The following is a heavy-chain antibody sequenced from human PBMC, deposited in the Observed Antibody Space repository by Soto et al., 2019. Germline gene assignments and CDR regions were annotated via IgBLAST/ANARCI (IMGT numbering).Heavy chain of an antibody. D-gene: IGHD3-22*01. CDR1: GYTFTSYA. CDR3: ARDLSSGYYGYYYYGMDV. CDR2: INAGNGNT. J-gene: IGHJ6*02. V-gene: IGHV1-3*01. Sequence: GASVKVSFKASGYTFTSYAMHWVRQAPGQRLEWMGWINAGNGNTKYSQKFQGRVTITRDTSASTAYMELSSLRSEDTAVYYCARDLSSGYYGYYYYGMDVWGQGTTVPVSS.